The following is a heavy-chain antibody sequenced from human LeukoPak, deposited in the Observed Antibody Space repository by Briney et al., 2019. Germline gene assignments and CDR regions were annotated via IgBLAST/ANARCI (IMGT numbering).Heavy chain of an antibody. CDR3: ARDYGDPTRGISAWY. Sequence: GASVKVSCKASGYIFTDSFMHWVRQAPGQELEWLAWINPNSGGTHYAQKFQGRVTVTRDTSLSTAYLELNRLGSDDTAVYYCARDYGDPTRGISAWYWGQGTLLTVSS. J-gene: IGHJ4*02. V-gene: IGHV1-2*02. D-gene: IGHD4-17*01. CDR2: INPNSGGT. CDR1: GYIFTDSF.